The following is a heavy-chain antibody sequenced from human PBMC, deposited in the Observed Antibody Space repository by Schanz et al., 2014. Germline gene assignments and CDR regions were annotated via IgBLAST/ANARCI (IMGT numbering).Heavy chain of an antibody. CDR2: IKQDGSEK. Sequence: VHLVESGGGVVQPGRSLRLSCAASGFIFSNSCMSWVRQAPGKGLEWVANIKQDGSEKYYVDSVKGRFTISRDNAKNSLYLQMNSLTAEDTAVYYCARGVRIDYWGQGTLVTVSS. CDR1: GFIFSNSC. V-gene: IGHV3-7*01. J-gene: IGHJ4*02. D-gene: IGHD3-3*01. CDR3: ARGVRIDY.